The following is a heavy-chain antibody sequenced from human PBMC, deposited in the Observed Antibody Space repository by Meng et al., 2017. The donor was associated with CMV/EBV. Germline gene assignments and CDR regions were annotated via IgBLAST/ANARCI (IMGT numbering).Heavy chain of an antibody. CDR1: GYTFTGYY. Sequence: ASVKVSCKASGYTFTGYYMHWVRQAPGQGLEWMGWINPNSDGTNYAQKFQGRVTMTRDTSISTAYMELSRLRSDDTAVYYCAVPDTNSSTPNYYYYGMDVWGQGTTVTVSS. D-gene: IGHD6-13*01. CDR2: INPNSDGT. J-gene: IGHJ6*02. CDR3: AVPDTNSSTPNYYYYGMDV. V-gene: IGHV1-2*02.